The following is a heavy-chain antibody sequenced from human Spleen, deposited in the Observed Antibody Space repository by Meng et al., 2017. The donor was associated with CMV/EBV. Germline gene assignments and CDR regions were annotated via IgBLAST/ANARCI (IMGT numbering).Heavy chain of an antibody. CDR1: GFILRNYW. J-gene: IGHJ4*02. Sequence: GGSLRLSCAASGFILRNYWMHWVRQAPGKGLVWVSHINGDGSITDYADSVKGRFTISRDNAKNSLYLQLSSLGAEDTAVYYCARGAPPYSCNLWGQGNLVTVSS. D-gene: IGHD2-21*01. CDR2: INGDGSIT. V-gene: IGHV3-74*01. CDR3: ARGAPPYSCNL.